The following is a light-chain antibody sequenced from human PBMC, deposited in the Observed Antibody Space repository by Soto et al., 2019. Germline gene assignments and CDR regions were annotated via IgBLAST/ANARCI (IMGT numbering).Light chain of an antibody. J-gene: IGKJ2*01. Sequence: DIQMTQSPSTLYASVGDRVTITCRASQSISSHLAWYQQKPGKAPEVLIYDASTLESGVSSRFSGSGSGTKFTLTISNLQPDDFATYFCQQYSSNFYTFGQGTKVEIK. CDR1: QSISSH. CDR2: DAS. CDR3: QQYSSNFYT. V-gene: IGKV1-5*01.